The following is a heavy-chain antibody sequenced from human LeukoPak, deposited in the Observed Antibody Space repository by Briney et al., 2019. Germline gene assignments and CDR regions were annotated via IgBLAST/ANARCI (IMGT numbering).Heavy chain of an antibody. Sequence: GGSLRLSCAASGFTFSSYWMNWARQAPGKGLEWVASINHNGNVNYYVDSVKGRFTISRDNSKNTLYLQMNSLRAEGTAVYYCARDPYYYDSSGYFSFDYWGQGTLVTVSS. CDR2: INHNGNVN. CDR1: GFTFSSYW. V-gene: IGHV3-7*01. D-gene: IGHD3-22*01. J-gene: IGHJ4*02. CDR3: ARDPYYYDSSGYFSFDY.